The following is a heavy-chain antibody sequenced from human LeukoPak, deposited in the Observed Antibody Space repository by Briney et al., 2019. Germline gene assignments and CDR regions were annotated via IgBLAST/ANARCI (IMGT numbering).Heavy chain of an antibody. CDR3: ARDRMVRGVISAYYYYMDV. V-gene: IGHV4-34*01. CDR1: GGSFSSYY. D-gene: IGHD3-10*01. J-gene: IGHJ6*03. Sequence: SETLSLTCAVYGGSFSSYYWSWIRQPPGKGLEWIGEINHSGSTNYNPSLKSRVTISVDTSKNQFSLKLSSVTAADTAVYYCARDRMVRGVISAYYYYMDVWGKGTTVTVSS. CDR2: INHSGST.